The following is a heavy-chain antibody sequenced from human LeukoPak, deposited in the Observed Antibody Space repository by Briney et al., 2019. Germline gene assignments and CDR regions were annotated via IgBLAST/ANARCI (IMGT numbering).Heavy chain of an antibody. D-gene: IGHD3-10*01. CDR2: INSDGNST. CDR3: ARARSGSFDY. Sequence: GGSLRLSCAASGFTFSSYWMQWVRQAPGKGLVWVSGINSDGNSTSYADSVKGRFTISRDNAKNTLYLEMNSLRAEDTAVYYCARARSGSFDYWGQGTLVTVSS. J-gene: IGHJ4*02. CDR1: GFTFSSYW. V-gene: IGHV3-74*01.